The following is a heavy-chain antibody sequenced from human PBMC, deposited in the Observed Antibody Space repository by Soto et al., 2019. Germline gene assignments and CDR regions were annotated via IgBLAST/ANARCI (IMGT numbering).Heavy chain of an antibody. Sequence: GGSLRLSCAASGFTFSSHSMNWVRQAPGKGLEWVSSISSSSSYIYYADSVKGRFTISRDNAKNSLYLQMNSLRAEDTAVYYCARDLGSFDAFDIWGQGTMVTVS. J-gene: IGHJ3*02. CDR3: ARDLGSFDAFDI. CDR1: GFTFSSHS. CDR2: ISSSSSYI. V-gene: IGHV3-21*01.